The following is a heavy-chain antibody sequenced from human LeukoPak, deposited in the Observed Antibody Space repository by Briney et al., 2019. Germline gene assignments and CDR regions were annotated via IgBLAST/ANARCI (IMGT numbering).Heavy chain of an antibody. D-gene: IGHD3-10*01. CDR2: IYYSGST. CDR3: ARQGSGSYYNQDY. J-gene: IGHJ4*02. V-gene: IGHV4-59*01. CDR1: GGSISSYY. Sequence: SETLSLTCTVSGGSISSYYWSWIRQPPGKGLEWIGYIYYSGSTNYNPSLKSRVTISVDTSKNQFSLKLSSVTAADTAVYYCARQGSGSYYNQDYWGQGILVTVSS.